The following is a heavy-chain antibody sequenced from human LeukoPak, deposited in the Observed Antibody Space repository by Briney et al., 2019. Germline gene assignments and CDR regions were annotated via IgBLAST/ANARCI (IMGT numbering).Heavy chain of an antibody. CDR2: IYHSGTT. J-gene: IGHJ6*03. Sequence: SETLSLTCAVSGYFISSGFYWGWIRQPPGKGLEWIGGIYHSGTTYSNPSLKSRVTISVDTSKNQFSLKLSSVTAADTAVYYCARAGVVAYHLYYFHMDVWGNGTTVTVSS. V-gene: IGHV4-38-2*01. CDR3: ARAGVVAYHLYYFHMDV. D-gene: IGHD3-3*01. CDR1: GYFISSGFY.